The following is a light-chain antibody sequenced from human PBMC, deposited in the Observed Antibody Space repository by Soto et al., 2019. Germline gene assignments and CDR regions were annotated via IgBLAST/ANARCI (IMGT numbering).Light chain of an antibody. V-gene: IGKV1-9*01. Sequence: IQLTQSPSSLSASVRDRVTITCRASQGIRSFLAWYQQKPGKAPKLLIYGASSLQSGVPSRLSGSGSGTDFTLTISSLQPEDFPTYYCQQFNNYPHTFGQGTMLEMK. CDR3: QQFNNYPHT. CDR2: GAS. CDR1: QGIRSF. J-gene: IGKJ2*01.